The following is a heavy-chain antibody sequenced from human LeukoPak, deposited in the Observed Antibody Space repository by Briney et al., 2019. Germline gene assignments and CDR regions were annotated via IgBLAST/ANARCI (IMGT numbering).Heavy chain of an antibody. CDR2: ISGSGGST. CDR3: AKDVDDSSSSPTFDY. CDR1: GFTFDDHG. V-gene: IGHV3-23*01. Sequence: PGGSLRLSCAASGFTFDDHGMSWVRQAPGKGLEWVSGISGSGGSTYYADSVKGRFTISRDNSKNTLYLQTNTLRAEDTALYYRAKDVDDSSSSPTFDYWGQGTLVTVSS. J-gene: IGHJ4*02. D-gene: IGHD6-6*01.